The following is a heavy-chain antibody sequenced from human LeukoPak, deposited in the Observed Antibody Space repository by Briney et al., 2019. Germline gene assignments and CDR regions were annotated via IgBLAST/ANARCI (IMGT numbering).Heavy chain of an antibody. D-gene: IGHD5-12*01. Sequence: SETLSLTCTVSGGSISSGGYYWSWIRQHPGKGLEWIGYIYYSGSTYYNPSLKSRVTISVDTSKNQFSLKLSSVTAADTAVYYCARSDSGYEANDYWGQGTLVTVSS. J-gene: IGHJ4*02. CDR1: GGSISSGGYY. CDR2: IYYSGST. V-gene: IGHV4-31*03. CDR3: ARSDSGYEANDY.